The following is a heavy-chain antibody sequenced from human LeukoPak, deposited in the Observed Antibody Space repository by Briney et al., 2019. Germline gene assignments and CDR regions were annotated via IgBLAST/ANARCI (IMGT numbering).Heavy chain of an antibody. CDR1: GFPFSSYA. V-gene: IGHV3-30-3*01. J-gene: IGHJ4*02. CDR3: ARASSDSGGYYFEADF. D-gene: IGHD3-22*01. Sequence: PGGSLRLSCAASGFPFSSYAVHWVRQAPGKGLEWVAVISYDGSNKYYADSVKGRFTISRDNSKNTQYLQMNSLRAEDMAVYYCARASSDSGGYYFEADFWGQGTLVTVSS. CDR2: ISYDGSNK.